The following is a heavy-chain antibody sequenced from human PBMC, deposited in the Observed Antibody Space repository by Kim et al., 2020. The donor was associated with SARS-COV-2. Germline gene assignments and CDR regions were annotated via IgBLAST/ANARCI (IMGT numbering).Heavy chain of an antibody. CDR3: ARVADANNYYDSSGYSVGFDY. D-gene: IGHD3-22*01. V-gene: IGHV1-69*13. CDR1: GGTFSSYA. J-gene: IGHJ4*02. CDR2: IIPIFGTA. Sequence: SVKVSCKASGGTFSSYAISWVRQAPGQGLEWMGGIIPIFGTAIYAQKFQGRVTITADESTSTAYMELSSLRSEDTAVYYCARVADANNYYDSSGYSVGFDYWGQGTLVTVSS.